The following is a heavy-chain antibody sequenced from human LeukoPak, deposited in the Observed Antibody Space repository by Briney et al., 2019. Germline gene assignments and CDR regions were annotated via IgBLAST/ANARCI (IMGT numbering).Heavy chain of an antibody. CDR2: INPSGGST. CDR1: GYTFISYY. CDR3: ATATRVATITLTSTSLGFN. V-gene: IGHV1-46*01. Sequence: GASVKVSCKASGYTFISYYMHWVRQAPGQGLEWMGIINPSGGSTSYAQKFQGRVTMTEDTSTDTAYMELSSLRSEDTAVYYCATATRVATITLTSTSLGFNWGQGTLVTVSS. D-gene: IGHD5-12*01. J-gene: IGHJ4*02.